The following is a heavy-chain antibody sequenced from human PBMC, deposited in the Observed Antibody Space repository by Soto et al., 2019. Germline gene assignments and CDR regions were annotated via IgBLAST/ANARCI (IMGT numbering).Heavy chain of an antibody. D-gene: IGHD2-2*02. V-gene: IGHV4-39*01. CDR2: IYYDGST. CDR1: GASISSSSFY. J-gene: IGHJ4*02. Sequence: SETLSLTYTVSGASISSSSFYWGWIRQPPGKGLESIANIYYDGSTYYNPSLKSRVTISFDTSKNQFSLKLSSVTAADTAVYYCATIPATTILTDYWGQGTLVTVSS. CDR3: ATIPATTILTDY.